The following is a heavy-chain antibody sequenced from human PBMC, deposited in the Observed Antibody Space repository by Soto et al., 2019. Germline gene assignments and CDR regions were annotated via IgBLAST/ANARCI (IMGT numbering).Heavy chain of an antibody. CDR2: ISGSGGST. J-gene: IGHJ4*02. Sequence: EVQLLESGGGLVQPGGSLRLSCAASGFTFSSYAMSWVRQAPGKGLEWVSAISGSGGSTYYADSVKGRFTISRDNSKNTLYLQMHSLRAEDTAVFYCAKENGYSSSWFEFDYWGQGTLVTVSS. V-gene: IGHV3-23*01. CDR3: AKENGYSSSWFEFDY. CDR1: GFTFSSYA. D-gene: IGHD6-13*01.